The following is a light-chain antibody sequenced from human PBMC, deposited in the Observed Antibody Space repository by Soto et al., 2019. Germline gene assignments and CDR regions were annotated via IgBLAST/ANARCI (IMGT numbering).Light chain of an antibody. CDR2: GVT. CDR3: CSYAGSNNRV. Sequence: QSVLTQPTSVSGSPGQSITISCTGNHNDIGAYDYVSWYQQHPGRAPRLLIHGVTTRPSGISDRFSGSKSGNTASLTVSGLQAEDEADYFCCSYAGSNNRVFGTGTKVTVL. CDR1: HNDIGAYDY. J-gene: IGLJ1*01. V-gene: IGLV2-14*03.